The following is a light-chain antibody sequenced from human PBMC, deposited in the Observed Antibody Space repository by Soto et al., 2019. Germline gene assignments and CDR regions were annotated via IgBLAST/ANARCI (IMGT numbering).Light chain of an antibody. Sequence: QSVLTQPASVSGSPGQSITISCTGTSSDVGGYNYVSWYQHHPGKAPKLMIYDVSNRPSGVSNRFSGSKSGNTASLSISGLQRENEADYYCSSYRTSNARQIVCGTGTKLTVL. J-gene: IGLJ1*01. CDR3: SSYRTSNARQIV. CDR1: SSDVGGYNY. V-gene: IGLV2-14*03. CDR2: DVS.